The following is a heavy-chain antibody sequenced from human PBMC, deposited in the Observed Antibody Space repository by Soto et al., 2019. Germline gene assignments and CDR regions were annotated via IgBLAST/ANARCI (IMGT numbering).Heavy chain of an antibody. CDR1: GYTFTGYV. J-gene: IGHJ4*02. CDR2: INAGNGDT. Sequence: GASVKVSCKASGYTFTGYVIHWGRQAPGQRLEWMGWINAGNGDTKYSQKFQGRVTITRDPSASTAYMELSSLRSEDTAVYYCAREGYSSACDYWGQGTLVTVSS. D-gene: IGHD6-19*01. V-gene: IGHV1-3*01. CDR3: AREGYSSACDY.